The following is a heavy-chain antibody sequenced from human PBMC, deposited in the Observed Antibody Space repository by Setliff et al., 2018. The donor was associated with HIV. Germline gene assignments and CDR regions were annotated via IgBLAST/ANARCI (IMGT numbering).Heavy chain of an antibody. CDR1: GHSFTTYW. CDR3: ARASLAARPHFFDS. Sequence: GESLKISCKGSGHSFTTYWIGWVRQMPGKGLEWMGNIYPGDSDIRYSPSFQSQVTVSADKSIGTAYLQWNSLKASDTGIYFCARASLAARPHFFDSWGQGTLVTVSS. CDR2: IYPGDSDI. D-gene: IGHD6-6*01. J-gene: IGHJ4*02. V-gene: IGHV5-51*01.